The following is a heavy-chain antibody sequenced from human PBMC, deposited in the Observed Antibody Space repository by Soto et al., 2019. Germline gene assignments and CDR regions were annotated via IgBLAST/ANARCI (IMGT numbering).Heavy chain of an antibody. J-gene: IGHJ2*01. CDR3: ARGNHRWLQLWYFDL. D-gene: IGHD5-12*01. V-gene: IGHV1-69*12. CDR1: GGTFSSYT. Sequence: QVQLVQSGAEVKKPGSSVTVSCKASGGTFSSYTISWVRQAPGQGLEWMGGIIPIFGTANYAQKFQGRVTLPADESTSTADMELSSLSSEATALYYCARGNHRWLQLWYFDLWGRGTLVTVSS. CDR2: IIPIFGTA.